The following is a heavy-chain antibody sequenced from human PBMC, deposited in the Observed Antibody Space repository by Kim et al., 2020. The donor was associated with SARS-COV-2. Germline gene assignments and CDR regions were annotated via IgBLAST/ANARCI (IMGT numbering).Heavy chain of an antibody. D-gene: IGHD1-26*01. Sequence: ADSVRGVFTISRDNAKNSLYLRMDSLRDEDTAVYYCARPIVIGGTYSVGSWGQGTLVTVSS. J-gene: IGHJ5*02. V-gene: IGHV3-48*02. CDR3: ARPIVIGGTYSVGS.